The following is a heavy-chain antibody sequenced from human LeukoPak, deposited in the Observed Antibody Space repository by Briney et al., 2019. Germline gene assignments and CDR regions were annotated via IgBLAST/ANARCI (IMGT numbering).Heavy chain of an antibody. D-gene: IGHD4/OR15-4a*01. CDR2: INPKSGGT. CDR1: GYTFANYY. J-gene: IGHJ4*02. V-gene: IGHV1-2*02. Sequence: ASVKVSCKTSGYTFANYYMHWVRQGPGLGFEWMGWINPKSGGTSYPQKFQGRLTMTRDTSISTAYMELSRLGSDDTAVYYCVPSANYYYFDYWGQGTLVTVSS. CDR3: VPSANYYYFDY.